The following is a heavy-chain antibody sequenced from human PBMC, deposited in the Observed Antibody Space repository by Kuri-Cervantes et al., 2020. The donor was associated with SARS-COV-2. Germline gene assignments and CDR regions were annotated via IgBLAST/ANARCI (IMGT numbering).Heavy chain of an antibody. CDR1: HFTFSSYA. V-gene: IGHV3-30*04. J-gene: IGHJ6*03. D-gene: IGHD3-16*01. Sequence: GGSLRLSCAASHFTFSSYAFHWVRQAPGQGLEWMAAISYDGNNKYFADSVRGRFTVSRDNSKNTLYLEMDGLRPEDTAVYYCARDMTFDEYGDYFYYYMDVWGKGTTVTVSS. CDR3: ARDMTFDEYGDYFYYYMDV. CDR2: ISYDGNNK.